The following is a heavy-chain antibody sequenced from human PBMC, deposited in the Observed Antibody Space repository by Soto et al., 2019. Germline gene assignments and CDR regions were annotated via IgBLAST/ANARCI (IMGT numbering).Heavy chain of an antibody. Sequence: QVQLVESGGGVVQPGRSLRLSCAASGFTFSSYAMHWVRQAPGKGLEWVAVISYDGSNKYYADSVKGRFTISRDNSQNTLYLPMNSLRAEDTAVYYCARDRRDGYNDYWGQGTLVTVSS. CDR2: ISYDGSNK. CDR3: ARDRRDGYNDY. V-gene: IGHV3-30-3*01. CDR1: GFTFSSYA. D-gene: IGHD5-12*01. J-gene: IGHJ4*02.